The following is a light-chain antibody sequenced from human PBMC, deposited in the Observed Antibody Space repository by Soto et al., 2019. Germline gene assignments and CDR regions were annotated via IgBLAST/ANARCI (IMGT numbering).Light chain of an antibody. CDR2: GAS. Sequence: EIVLTQSPGTLSLSPGERATLSCRASQSVSDNLAWYQQRPGQSPRLLIYGASSRASGVPARFSGSGSGTEFSLTINSLQSEDFAAYYCQHYHNRPPYTFGQGTKVDIK. CDR3: QHYHNRPPYT. J-gene: IGKJ2*01. V-gene: IGKV3-15*01. CDR1: QSVSDN.